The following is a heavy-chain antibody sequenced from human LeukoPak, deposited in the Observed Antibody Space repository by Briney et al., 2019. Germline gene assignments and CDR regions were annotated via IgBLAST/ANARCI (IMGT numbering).Heavy chain of an antibody. CDR3: ARASGAFDI. V-gene: IGHV1-69*05. Sequence: SVKVSCKASGGTLSSYAISWVRQAPGQGLEWMGRIIPIFGTANYAQKLQGRVTITTDESTSTAYMELSSVRSEGTAVYYCARASGAFDIWGQGTMVTVSS. CDR2: IIPIFGTA. J-gene: IGHJ3*02. CDR1: GGTLSSYA.